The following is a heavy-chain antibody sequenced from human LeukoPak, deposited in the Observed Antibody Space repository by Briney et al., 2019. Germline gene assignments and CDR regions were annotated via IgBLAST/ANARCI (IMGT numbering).Heavy chain of an antibody. CDR1: GFTFDDYA. V-gene: IGHV3-9*01. CDR2: ISWNSGSI. Sequence: GGSLRLSWAASGFTFDDYAMHWVRQAPGKGLEWVSGISWNSGSIGYADSVKGRFTISRDNAKNSLYLQMNSLRAEDTAVYYCAKNGYCSGGSCYYYYYMDVWGKGTTVTISS. J-gene: IGHJ6*03. D-gene: IGHD2-15*01. CDR3: AKNGYCSGGSCYYYYYMDV.